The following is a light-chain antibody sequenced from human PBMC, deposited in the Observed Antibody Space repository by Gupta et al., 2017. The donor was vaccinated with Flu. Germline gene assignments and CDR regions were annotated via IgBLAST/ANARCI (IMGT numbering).Light chain of an antibody. V-gene: IGLV1-51*02. CDR1: SSNLGSSH. CDR2: ENK. Sequence: QSVLTQPPSVSAAPGQKVTIPCSGSSSNLGSSHVPWYRHLPGTAPQLLIYENKKQPSGIPDRFSGSKSGTSATLGSTGHQTGDEADYYCATWDSSLSAYVFGTGTKVTVL. CDR3: ATWDSSLSAYV. J-gene: IGLJ1*01.